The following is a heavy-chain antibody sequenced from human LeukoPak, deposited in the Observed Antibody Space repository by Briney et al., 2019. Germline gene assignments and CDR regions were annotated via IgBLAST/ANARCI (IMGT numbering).Heavy chain of an antibody. Sequence: GGSLRLSCAASGFTFSSYSMNWVRQAPGKGLEWVSSISSSSSYIYYADSVKGRFTISRDNAKNSMYLQMNRLRAEDTAVYYCARDSRLTIFGVVIISPMDVWGKGTTVTVSS. J-gene: IGHJ6*03. V-gene: IGHV3-21*01. CDR3: ARDSRLTIFGVVIISPMDV. CDR1: GFTFSSYS. D-gene: IGHD3-3*01. CDR2: ISSSSSYI.